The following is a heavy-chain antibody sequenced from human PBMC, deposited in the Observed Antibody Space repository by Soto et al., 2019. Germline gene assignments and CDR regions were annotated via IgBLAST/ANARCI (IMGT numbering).Heavy chain of an antibody. D-gene: IGHD3-22*01. V-gene: IGHV1-46*01. J-gene: IGHJ4*02. CDR1: GYTFTSYY. CDR2: INPSGGST. Sequence: GASVKVSCKASGYTFTSYYMHWVRQAPGQGLEWMGIINPSGGSTSYAQKFQGRVTMTRDTSTSTVYMELSSLRSEDTAVYYCAGDLMDDSSGYYYGYGFSDYWGQGTLVTVSS. CDR3: AGDLMDDSSGYYYGYGFSDY.